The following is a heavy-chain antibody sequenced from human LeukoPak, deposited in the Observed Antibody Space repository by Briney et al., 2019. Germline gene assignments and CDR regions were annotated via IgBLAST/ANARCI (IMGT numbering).Heavy chain of an antibody. CDR1: GFTFSSYW. Sequence: GGSLRLSCAASGFTFSSYWMHWVRQAPGKGLVWVSRINGDGSTTNYADSVEGRFTISRDNAKNTLYLQMNTLRAEDTAVYYCVRDLSTSWYYFEHWGQGTLVTVSS. CDR3: VRDLSTSWYYFEH. CDR2: INGDGSTT. V-gene: IGHV3-74*01. J-gene: IGHJ4*02. D-gene: IGHD6-13*01.